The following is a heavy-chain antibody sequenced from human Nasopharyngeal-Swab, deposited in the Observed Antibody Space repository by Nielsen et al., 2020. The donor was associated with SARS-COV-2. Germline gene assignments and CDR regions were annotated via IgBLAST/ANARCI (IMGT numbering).Heavy chain of an antibody. CDR3: ARSPRYGSSWYYFDY. V-gene: IGHV1-69*13. CDR2: IIPIFGTA. CDR1: GGTFSSHA. D-gene: IGHD6-13*01. J-gene: IGHJ4*02. Sequence: SVKVSCKASGGTFSSHAISWVRTAPGQGLEWMGGIIPIFGTANYAQKFQGRVTITADESTSTAYMELSSLRSEDTAVYYCARSPRYGSSWYYFDYWGQGTLVTVSS.